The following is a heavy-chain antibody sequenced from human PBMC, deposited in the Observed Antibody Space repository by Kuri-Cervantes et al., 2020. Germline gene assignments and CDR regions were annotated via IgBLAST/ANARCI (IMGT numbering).Heavy chain of an antibody. CDR3: ARIAARSDAFDI. CDR2: INTDGTGT. D-gene: IGHD6-6*01. Sequence: GGSLRLSCAASRFTFNSYAMSWVRQAPGKGLEWVSGINTDGTGTRYADSVKGRFAISRDNAKKLLFLQMTSLRAEDTAVYYCARIAARSDAFDIWGQGTMVTVSS. CDR1: RFTFNSYA. J-gene: IGHJ3*02. V-gene: IGHV3-74*01.